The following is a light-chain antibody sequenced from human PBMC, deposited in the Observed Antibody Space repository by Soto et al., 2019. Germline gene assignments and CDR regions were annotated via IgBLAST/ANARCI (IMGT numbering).Light chain of an antibody. Sequence: DIQMTQSPSTLSASVGDRVTITCRASQSISSWLAWYQQKPGKAPKLLIYDASSLESGVPSRFSGSGSGTEFTLTISSLQPDDFATYYCQQYNSDSWTLGQGTKLDIK. V-gene: IGKV1-5*01. CDR1: QSISSW. CDR2: DAS. CDR3: QQYNSDSWT. J-gene: IGKJ1*01.